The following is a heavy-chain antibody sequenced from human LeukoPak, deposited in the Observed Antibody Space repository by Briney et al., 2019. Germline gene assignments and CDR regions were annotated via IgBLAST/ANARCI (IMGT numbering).Heavy chain of an antibody. CDR3: ARTGDYESFDY. Sequence: GGSLRLSCAASGFTFSSYSMNWVRQAPGKGLEWISYIISSSSTIYYADSVKGRFTISRDTAKNSLYLQMNSLRAEDTAVYYCARTGDYESFDYWGQGTLVTVSS. D-gene: IGHD4-17*01. CDR1: GFTFSSYS. CDR2: IISSSSTI. V-gene: IGHV3-48*01. J-gene: IGHJ4*02.